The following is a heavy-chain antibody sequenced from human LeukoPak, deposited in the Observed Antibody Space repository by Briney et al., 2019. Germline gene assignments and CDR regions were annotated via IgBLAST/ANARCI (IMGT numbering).Heavy chain of an antibody. J-gene: IGHJ4*02. CDR1: GGTFSSYA. CDR2: IIPIFGTA. V-gene: IGHV1-69*13. D-gene: IGHD3-22*01. Sequence: SVKVSCKASGGTFSSYAISWVRQAPGQGLEWMGGIIPIFGTANYAQKFQGRVTITADESTSTAYMELSGLRSEDTAVYYCASPRQYYYDSSGYYHPLLDYWGQGTLVTVSS. CDR3: ASPRQYYYDSSGYYHPLLDY.